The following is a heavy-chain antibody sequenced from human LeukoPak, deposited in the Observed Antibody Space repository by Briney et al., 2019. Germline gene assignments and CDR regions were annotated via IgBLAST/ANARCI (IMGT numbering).Heavy chain of an antibody. CDR2: ISSSSSTI. V-gene: IGHV3-48*01. J-gene: IGHJ4*02. CDR3: ARDRDWGCSYCSY. D-gene: IGHD7-27*01. CDR1: GFTFSSYS. Sequence: GGSLRLSCVASGFTFSSYSMNWVRQAPGKGLEWVSYISSSSSTIYYADSVKGRFTISRDNAKNSLYLQMNSLRAEDTAVYYCARDRDWGCSYCSYWGQGTLVTVSS.